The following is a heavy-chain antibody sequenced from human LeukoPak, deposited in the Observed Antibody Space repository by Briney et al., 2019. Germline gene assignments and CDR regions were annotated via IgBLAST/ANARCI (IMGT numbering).Heavy chain of an antibody. Sequence: GGSLRLSCAASGFTFSSYAMSWVRQAPGKGLEWVSGISWNSGSIGYADSVKGRFTISRDNAKNSLYLQMNSLRAEDTAVYYCAREYGDYVGYWGQGTLVTVSS. J-gene: IGHJ4*02. CDR1: GFTFSSYA. D-gene: IGHD4-17*01. V-gene: IGHV3-20*04. CDR2: ISWNSGSI. CDR3: AREYGDYVGY.